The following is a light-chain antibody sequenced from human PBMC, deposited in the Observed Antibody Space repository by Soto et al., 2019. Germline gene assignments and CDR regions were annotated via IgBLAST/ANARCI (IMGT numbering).Light chain of an antibody. J-gene: IGLJ2*01. CDR3: GADHGGGRSVV. Sequence: QTVVTQPPSASASLGASVTLTCTLSGGYSDYKVDWYQQRPGKGPRFVMRVGTGGIVGSRGDGIPDRFSVSGSGLNRNLTINNIRKEDEGDYHCGADHGGGRSVVFAGGTKVTVL. CDR2: VGTGGIVG. CDR1: GGYSDYK. V-gene: IGLV9-49*01.